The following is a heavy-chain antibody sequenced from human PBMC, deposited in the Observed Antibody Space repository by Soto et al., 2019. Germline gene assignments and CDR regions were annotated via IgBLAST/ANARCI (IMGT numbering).Heavy chain of an antibody. J-gene: IGHJ4*02. CDR3: ASDRKNRDGYNYPLFD. Sequence: QVQLVQSGAEVKKPGSSVKVSCKSSGDTFSSYAISWVRQAPGQGLEWMGGIVPIFGTARYAQKFQDRVTITADEATNTAYMELSSLKSYDTAVYYCASDRKNRDGYNYPLFDWGQGTLVAVSS. D-gene: IGHD5-12*01. CDR1: GDTFSSYA. CDR2: IVPIFGTA. V-gene: IGHV1-69*01.